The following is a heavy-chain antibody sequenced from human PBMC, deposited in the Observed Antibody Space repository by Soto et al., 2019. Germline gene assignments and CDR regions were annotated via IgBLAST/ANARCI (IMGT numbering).Heavy chain of an antibody. CDR1: GYTFTSYC. D-gene: IGHD1-1*01. Sequence: ASVKVSWKASGYTFTSYCISWGRQAPGQGLEWMGWISAYNGNTNYAQKLQGRVTMTTDTSTSTAYMELRSLSSDDTALYYSARAIEMYTIYYRGMYVWG. CDR2: ISAYNGNT. J-gene: IGHJ6*01. V-gene: IGHV1-18*01. CDR3: ARAIEMYTIYYRGMYV.